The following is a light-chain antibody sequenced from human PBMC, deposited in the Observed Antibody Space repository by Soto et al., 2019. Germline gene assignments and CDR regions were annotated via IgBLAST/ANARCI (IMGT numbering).Light chain of an antibody. J-gene: IGLJ1*01. V-gene: IGLV2-14*01. CDR2: DVS. Sequence: QSVLTQPASVSGSPGQSITISCTGTSSDVGNYNYVSWYQQHPGKAPKLMIHDVSNRSSGVSNRFSGSKSGNTASLTISGLQAEDEADYYCSSYTSSSTYVFGTGTKLTVL. CDR1: SSDVGNYNY. CDR3: SSYTSSSTYV.